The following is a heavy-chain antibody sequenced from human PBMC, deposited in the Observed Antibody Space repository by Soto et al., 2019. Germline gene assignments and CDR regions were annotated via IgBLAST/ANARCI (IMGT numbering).Heavy chain of an antibody. CDR1: GYSISRGYY. CDR2: IYHSGST. D-gene: IGHD6-13*01. J-gene: IGHJ4*02. CDR3: AKDTGIPAARTDY. V-gene: IGHV4-38-2*02. Sequence: TLRLTCAFSGYSISRGYYCGWIRQPPGKGLEWIGSIYHSGSTYYNPSLKSRVTISVDTSRNQFSLKLSSVTAADTAVYYCAKDTGIPAARTDYWGRGALVTVSS.